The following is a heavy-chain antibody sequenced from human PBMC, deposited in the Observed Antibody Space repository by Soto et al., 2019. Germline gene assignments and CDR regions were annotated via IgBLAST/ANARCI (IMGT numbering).Heavy chain of an antibody. CDR2: INHSGST. D-gene: IGHD3-10*01. J-gene: IGHJ3*02. CDR3: ARPYGSGSYLVAFDI. CDR1: GGSFSGYY. V-gene: IGHV4-34*01. Sequence: SETLSLTCAVYGGSFSGYYWSWIRQPPGKGLEWIGEINHSGSTNYNPSLKSRVTISVDTSKNQFSLKLSSVTAADTAVYYCARPYGSGSYLVAFDIWGQGTMVTVSS.